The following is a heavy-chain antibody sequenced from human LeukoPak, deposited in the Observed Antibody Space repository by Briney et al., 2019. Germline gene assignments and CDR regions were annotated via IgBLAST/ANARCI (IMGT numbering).Heavy chain of an antibody. J-gene: IGHJ4*02. CDR3: ARAWRGCIGGRCAYYFDY. Sequence: QPGGSLRLSCAASGFTFSNYDMHWVRQAPGKGLEWVSAIDTAGDTYYPDSVRGRFTFSREYAKNSLYLQMNSLRAEDTAVYYCARAWRGCIGGRCAYYFDYWGQGTLVTVSS. V-gene: IGHV3-13*01. CDR2: IDTAGDT. CDR1: GFTFSNYD. D-gene: IGHD2-15*01.